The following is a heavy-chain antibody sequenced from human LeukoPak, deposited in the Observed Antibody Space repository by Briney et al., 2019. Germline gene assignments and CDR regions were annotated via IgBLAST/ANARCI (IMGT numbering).Heavy chain of an antibody. V-gene: IGHV4-30-4*01. D-gene: IGHD4-17*01. CDR1: GGSVSSGDYY. J-gene: IGHJ4*02. Sequence: SQTLSLTCTVSGGSVSSGDYYWSWIRQPPGKGLEWTGYIYYSGSTYYNPSLKSRVTISVDTSKNQFSLKLSSVTAADTAVYYCAREHGGYGDYVPDYWGQGTLVTVSS. CDR2: IYYSGST. CDR3: AREHGGYGDYVPDY.